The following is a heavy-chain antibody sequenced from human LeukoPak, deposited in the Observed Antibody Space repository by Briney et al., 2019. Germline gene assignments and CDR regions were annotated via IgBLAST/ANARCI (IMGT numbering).Heavy chain of an antibody. CDR1: GGSISSGDYY. CDR2: IYYSGST. V-gene: IGHV4-30-4*01. Sequence: PSETLSLTCTVSGGSISSGDYYWSWIRQPPGKGLEWIGYIYYSGSTYYNPSLKSRVTISVDTSKNQFSLKLSSVTAADTAVYYCARGRVLSRPAAGLSPFDPWGQGTLVTVSS. J-gene: IGHJ5*02. CDR3: ARGRVLSRPAAGLSPFDP. D-gene: IGHD6-13*01.